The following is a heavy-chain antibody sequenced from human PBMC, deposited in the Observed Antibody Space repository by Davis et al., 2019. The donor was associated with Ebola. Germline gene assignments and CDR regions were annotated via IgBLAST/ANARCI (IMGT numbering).Heavy chain of an antibody. CDR2: IYTSGST. CDR1: GGSFSGYY. Sequence: SETLSLTCAVYGGSFSGYYWSWIRQPAGKGLEWIGRIYTSGSTNYNPSLKSRVTMSVDTSKNQFSLKLSSVTAADTAVYYCAREGGIVVVPAAMLYYYYGMDVWGQGTTVTVSS. CDR3: AREGGIVVVPAAMLYYYYGMDV. V-gene: IGHV4-4*07. D-gene: IGHD2-2*01. J-gene: IGHJ6*02.